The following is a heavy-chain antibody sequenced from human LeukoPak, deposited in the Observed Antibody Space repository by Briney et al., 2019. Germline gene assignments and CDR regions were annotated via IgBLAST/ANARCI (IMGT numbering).Heavy chain of an antibody. Sequence: GGSLRLSCAASGFTFSSYGMHWVRQAPGKGLEWVAVIWYDGSNKYYADSVKGRFTISRDNAKNSLYLQMNSLRAEDTAVYYCARDRGYSSQFDYWGQGTLVTVSS. CDR2: IWYDGSNK. CDR1: GFTFSSYG. J-gene: IGHJ4*02. V-gene: IGHV3-33*01. D-gene: IGHD5-18*01. CDR3: ARDRGYSSQFDY.